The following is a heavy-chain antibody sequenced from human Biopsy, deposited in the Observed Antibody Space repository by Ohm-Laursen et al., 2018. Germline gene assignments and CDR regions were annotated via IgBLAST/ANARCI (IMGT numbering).Heavy chain of an antibody. CDR3: ARLGSGDYFPTFFDF. CDR2: INHSGST. Sequence: TLSLTCAVYGESFSGYYWTWIRQPPGKGLEWIGEINHSGSTDYNPSLKSRVTISVDTSKNQFSLKLSSVTAADTAVYYCARLGSGDYFPTFFDFWGQGALVTVSS. CDR1: GESFSGYY. J-gene: IGHJ4*02. V-gene: IGHV4-34*09. D-gene: IGHD5-12*01.